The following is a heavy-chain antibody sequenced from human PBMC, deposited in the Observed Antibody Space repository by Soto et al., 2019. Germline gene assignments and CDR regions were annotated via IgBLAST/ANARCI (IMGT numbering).Heavy chain of an antibody. CDR2: IVGNGRVT. V-gene: IGHV3-23*01. Sequence: PGGSLRLSCAGSGFTFSSYAMNWVRQAPGKGLEWVAGIVGNGRVTYYAGSVKGRFIISRDNSNNTLYLQMNSLRAADTAKYYCAKDNMRGVILTPTPYLDYWGQGTPVTVSS. CDR1: GFTFSSYA. D-gene: IGHD3-10*01. CDR3: AKDNMRGVILTPTPYLDY. J-gene: IGHJ4*02.